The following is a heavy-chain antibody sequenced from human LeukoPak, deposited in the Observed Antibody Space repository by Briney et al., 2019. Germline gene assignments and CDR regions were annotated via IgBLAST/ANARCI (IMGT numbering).Heavy chain of an antibody. V-gene: IGHV4-38-2*02. Sequence: KPSETLSLTCTVSGYSISSGYYWGWIRQPPGKGLEWIGSIYHSGRTYYNPSLKSRVTISVDTSKNQFSLKLSSVTAADTAVYYCARDLPYYYDSSGYYPAYFDLWGRGTLVTVSS. CDR1: GYSISSGYY. D-gene: IGHD3-22*01. CDR2: IYHSGRT. J-gene: IGHJ2*01. CDR3: ARDLPYYYDSSGYYPAYFDL.